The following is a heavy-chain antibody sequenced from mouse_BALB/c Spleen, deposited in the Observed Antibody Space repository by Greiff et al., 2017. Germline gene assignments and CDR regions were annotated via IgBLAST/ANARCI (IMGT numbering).Heavy chain of an antibody. CDR2: ISYSGST. Sequence: EVKLQESGPSLVKPSQTLSLTCSVTGDSITSGYWNWIRKFPGNKLEYMGYISYSGSTYYNPSLKSRISITRDTSKNQYYLQLNSVTTEDTATYYCARYYGSSYGKGYYFDYWGQGTTLTVSS. V-gene: IGHV3-8*02. J-gene: IGHJ2*01. CDR3: ARYYGSSYGKGYYFDY. CDR1: GDSITSGY. D-gene: IGHD1-1*01.